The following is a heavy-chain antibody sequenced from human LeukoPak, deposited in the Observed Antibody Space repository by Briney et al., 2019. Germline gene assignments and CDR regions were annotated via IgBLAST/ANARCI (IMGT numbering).Heavy chain of an antibody. V-gene: IGHV3-20*04. J-gene: IGHJ4*02. D-gene: IGHD4-11*01. CDR3: ARGHDYPFRVGFDY. CDR2: INWNGGST. Sequence: PGGSLRLSCAASGFAFDDYGMSWVRQAPGKGLEWVSGINWNGGSTGYADSVKGRFTISRDNAKNSLYLQMNSLRAEDTALYYCARGHDYPFRVGFDYWGQGTLVTVSS. CDR1: GFAFDDYG.